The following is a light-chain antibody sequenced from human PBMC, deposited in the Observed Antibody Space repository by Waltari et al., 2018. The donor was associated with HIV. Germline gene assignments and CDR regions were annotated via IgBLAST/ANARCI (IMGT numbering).Light chain of an antibody. V-gene: IGLV1-36*01. CDR2: YDD. CDR1: SSNIGNNA. J-gene: IGLJ2*01. Sequence: QSVLPQPPSVSEAPRQRVTIPCSGSSSNIGNNAVNWYQQLPGKPPKLLIYYDDLLASGVSDRFSGSKSGTSASLAISGLQSEDESDYYCAAWDDSLNGVVFGGGTKLTVL. CDR3: AAWDDSLNGVV.